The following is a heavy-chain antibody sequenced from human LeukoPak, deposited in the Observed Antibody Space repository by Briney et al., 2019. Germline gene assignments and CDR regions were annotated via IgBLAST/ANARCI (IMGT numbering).Heavy chain of an antibody. CDR3: AMVGDSSGYYHQQFDY. J-gene: IGHJ4*02. D-gene: IGHD3-22*01. CDR1: GYTFAGYY. CDR2: INPDGGAT. V-gene: IGHV1-2*07. Sequence: ASVKVSCKASGYTFAGYYIHWVRQAPGQGLEWMGWINPDGGATNYEDNFQGRFTITRDESISTAYMELRRLTSDDTAVYYCAMVGDSSGYYHQQFDYWGQGTLVTVSS.